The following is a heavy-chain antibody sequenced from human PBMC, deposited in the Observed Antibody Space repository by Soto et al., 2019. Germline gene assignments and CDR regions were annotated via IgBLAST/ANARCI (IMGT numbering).Heavy chain of an antibody. Sequence: ASVKVSCKASGYTFTSYGISWVRQAPGQGLEWMGWISAYNGNTNYAQKLRGRVTMTTDTSTSTAYMELRSLRSDDTAVYYCARDPVRGYSYGYSDYWGQGTLVTVSS. CDR2: ISAYNGNT. J-gene: IGHJ4*02. CDR3: ARDPVRGYSYGYSDY. CDR1: GYTFTSYG. V-gene: IGHV1-18*04. D-gene: IGHD5-18*01.